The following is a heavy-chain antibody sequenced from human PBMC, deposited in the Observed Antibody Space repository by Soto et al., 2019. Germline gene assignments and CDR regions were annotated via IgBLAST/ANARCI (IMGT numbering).Heavy chain of an antibody. CDR3: ASDYGHQLALDY. CDR2: INAGNGNT. V-gene: IGHV1-3*01. CDR1: GYTFTSYA. D-gene: IGHD6-13*01. J-gene: IGHJ4*02. Sequence: QVQLVQSGAEVKKPGASVKVSCKASGYTFTSYAMHWVRQAPRQRLEWMGWINAGNGNTKYSQKFQVRVTITRDTSGSTAYMELSSLRSEDTAVYYCASDYGHQLALDYWGQGTLVTVSS.